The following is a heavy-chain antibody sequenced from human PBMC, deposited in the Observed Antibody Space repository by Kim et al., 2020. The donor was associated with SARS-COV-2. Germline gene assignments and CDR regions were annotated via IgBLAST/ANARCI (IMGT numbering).Heavy chain of an antibody. Sequence: YAESVKGRFTISRENAKNSLYLQMSSLRDEDTAVYYCASFSSTYGAKLFDFWGQGTLVTVSS. CDR3: ASFSSTYGAKLFDF. J-gene: IGHJ4*02. V-gene: IGHV3-48*02. D-gene: IGHD2-8*01.